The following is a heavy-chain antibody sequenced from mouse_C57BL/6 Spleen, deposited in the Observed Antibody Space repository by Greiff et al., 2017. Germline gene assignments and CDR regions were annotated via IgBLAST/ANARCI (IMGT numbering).Heavy chain of an antibody. V-gene: IGHV1-26*01. CDR1: GYTFTDYY. D-gene: IGHD2-10*02. Sequence: EVLLQQSGPELVKPGASVTISCKASGYTFTDYYMNWVKQSHGKSLEWIGDINPNNGGTSYNQKFKGKATLTVDKSSSTAYMELRSLTSEDSAVYCCARGVVRYHWDFDVWGTGTTVTVSS. CDR2: INPNNGGT. J-gene: IGHJ1*03. CDR3: ARGVVRYHWDFDV.